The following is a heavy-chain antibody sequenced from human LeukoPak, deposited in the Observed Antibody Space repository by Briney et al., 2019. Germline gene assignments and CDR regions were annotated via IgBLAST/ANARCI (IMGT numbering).Heavy chain of an antibody. J-gene: IGHJ4*02. D-gene: IGHD1-1*01. V-gene: IGHV4-59*01. CDR3: AREGDWNDLVY. Sequence: SETLSLTCTVSGGSISPYYWSWIRQTPGKGLEWIGYILYSGTTTNYNPSLKSRVTISVDTSKNQFSLKLSSVTAADTAVYYCAREGDWNDLVYWGQGTLVTVPS. CDR2: ILYSGTTT. CDR1: GGSISPYY.